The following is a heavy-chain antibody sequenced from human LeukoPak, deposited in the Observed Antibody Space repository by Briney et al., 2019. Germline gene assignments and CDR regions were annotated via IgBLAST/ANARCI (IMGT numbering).Heavy chain of an antibody. J-gene: IGHJ4*02. V-gene: IGHV3-48*01. CDR1: GFTFSSYS. D-gene: IGHD6-6*01. Sequence: GGFLRLSCAASGFTFSSYSMNWVRQAPGKGLEWVSYISSSSSTIYYADSVKGRFTISRDNAKNSLYLQMNSLRAEDTAVYCCARVPIAARPDYWGQGTPVTVSS. CDR3: ARVPIAARPDY. CDR2: ISSSSSTI.